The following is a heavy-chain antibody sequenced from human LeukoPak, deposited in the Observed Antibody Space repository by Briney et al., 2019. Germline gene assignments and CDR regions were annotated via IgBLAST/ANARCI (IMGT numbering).Heavy chain of an antibody. CDR2: IYPGDSNT. CDR1: GYTFTNFW. CDR3: ARHGLRYFDWLTSSYYFAMDV. D-gene: IGHD3-9*01. J-gene: IGHJ6*02. V-gene: IGHV5-51*01. Sequence: GESLKISCKASGYTFTNFWIGWVRQMPGKGLEWVAIIYPGDSNTRYSPSFKGQVTISADESISTAYLQWSSLKASDTAIYYCARHGLRYFDWLTSSYYFAMDVWGQGTTVTVSS.